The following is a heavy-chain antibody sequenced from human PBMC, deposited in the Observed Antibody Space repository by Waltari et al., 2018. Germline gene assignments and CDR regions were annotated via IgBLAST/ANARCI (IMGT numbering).Heavy chain of an antibody. Sequence: QVQLVQSGAEVKKPGASVKVSCKASGYTFTSYAMHWVRQAPGQRLEWMGWINAGNGNTKYSQEFQGRVTISRDNSKNTLYLQMNSLRAEDTAVYYCAKQAYNGYGAGFDPWGQGTLVTVSS. CDR1: GYTFTSYA. CDR3: AKQAYNGYGAGFDP. D-gene: IGHD5-12*01. CDR2: INAGNGNT. V-gene: IGHV1-3*03. J-gene: IGHJ5*02.